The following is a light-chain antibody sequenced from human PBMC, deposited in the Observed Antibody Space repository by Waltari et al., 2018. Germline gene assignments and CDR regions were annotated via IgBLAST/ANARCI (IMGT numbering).Light chain of an antibody. Sequence: MIQFLPSLIACVQGRVTIPCQASQDVASYLDWYQQKPGKAPRLLIYDASTLASGVPSRFSGGGSGTDFSFTITSLHPEDIATYYCQQYDSHPWTFGQGTKVEIK. CDR1: QDVASY. V-gene: IGKV1-33*01. J-gene: IGKJ1*01. CDR3: QQYDSHPWT. CDR2: DAS.